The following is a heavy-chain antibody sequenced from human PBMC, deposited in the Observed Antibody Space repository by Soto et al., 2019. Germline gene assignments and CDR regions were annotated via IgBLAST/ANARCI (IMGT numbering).Heavy chain of an antibody. V-gene: IGHV5-51*01. CDR1: AYSFTNYW. Sequence: PGESLKISCEGSAYSFTNYWIGWVRQMPGKGLEWMGIIYPGDSDTRYSPSFQGQVTISADKSISTAYLQWSSLKASDTAMYYCARSVVPAAIFWFDPWGQGTLVTVSS. CDR2: IYPGDSDT. CDR3: ARSVVPAAIFWFDP. D-gene: IGHD2-2*01. J-gene: IGHJ5*02.